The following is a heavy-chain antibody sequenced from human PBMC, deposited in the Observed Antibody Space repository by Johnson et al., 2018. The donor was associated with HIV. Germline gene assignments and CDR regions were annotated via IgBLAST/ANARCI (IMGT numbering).Heavy chain of an antibody. V-gene: IGHV3-30-3*01. Sequence: QVQLVESGGGVVRPGGSLRLSCAASGFTFSSYAMHWVRQAPGKGLEWVAVISYDGSNKYYADSVQGRFTISRDNSKNTLYLQMNSLRAEDTAVYYCARGGLTYYYDSSGYPDAFDIWGQGTMVTVSS. CDR1: GFTFSSYA. D-gene: IGHD3-22*01. J-gene: IGHJ3*02. CDR2: ISYDGSNK. CDR3: ARGGLTYYYDSSGYPDAFDI.